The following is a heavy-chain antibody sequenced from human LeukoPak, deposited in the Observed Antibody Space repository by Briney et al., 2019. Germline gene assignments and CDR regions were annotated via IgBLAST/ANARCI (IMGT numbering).Heavy chain of an antibody. CDR2: ISGGGGSR. CDR3: ARALSYSYGSMDF. Sequence: SGGSLRLSCRASGFTFSSFAMSWVRQAPGKGLEWVSAISGGGGSRNDADFVRGRFTISRDNSKNTLYLQMNSLRAEDTAVYYCARALSYSYGSMDFWAQGTLSSSPQ. V-gene: IGHV3-23*01. J-gene: IGHJ4*02. CDR1: GFTFSSFA. D-gene: IGHD5-18*01.